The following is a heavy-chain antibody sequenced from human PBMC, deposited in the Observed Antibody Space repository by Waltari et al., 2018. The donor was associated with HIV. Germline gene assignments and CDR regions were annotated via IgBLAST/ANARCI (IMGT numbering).Heavy chain of an antibody. D-gene: IGHD1-7*01. V-gene: IGHV1-2*02. J-gene: IGHJ6*02. Sequence: QVQLVQSGAEVKKPGASVKVSCKASGYTFTGYYMHWVRQAPGQGLEWMGRINPNSGGTNYAQKLQGRVTVTRDTSISTAYMELSRLRSDDTAVYYCARDRARTTDYYYYGMDVWGQGTTVTVSS. CDR1: GYTFTGYY. CDR2: INPNSGGT. CDR3: ARDRARTTDYYYYGMDV.